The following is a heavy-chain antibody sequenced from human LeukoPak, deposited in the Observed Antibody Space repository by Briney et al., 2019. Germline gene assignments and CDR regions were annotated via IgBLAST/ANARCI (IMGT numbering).Heavy chain of an antibody. D-gene: IGHD6-19*01. J-gene: IGHJ3*01. V-gene: IGHV4-39*07. CDR3: ARRSGSSGWYASPSV. CDR2: IYHSGST. Sequence: ASETLSLTCTVSGGSISSGSYYWGWIRQPPGKGLEWIGSIYHSGSTYYNPSLKSRVTISVDTSKNQFSLKLSSVTAADTAVYYCARRSGSSGWYASPSVWGQGTMVTVSS. CDR1: GGSISSGSYY.